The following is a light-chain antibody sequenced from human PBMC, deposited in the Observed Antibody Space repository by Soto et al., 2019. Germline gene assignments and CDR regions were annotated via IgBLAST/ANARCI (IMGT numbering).Light chain of an antibody. J-gene: IGKJ1*01. Sequence: EIVLTQSPGTLSLSPGERATLSCRASQSVDTYLAWYQQKPGQAPRLLIYGASNRATGIPDRFSGSGSGTDFTLTISRLEPEDFAVHYCQQYGSSGTFGQGTKVDIK. V-gene: IGKV3-20*01. CDR3: QQYGSSGT. CDR2: GAS. CDR1: QSVDTY.